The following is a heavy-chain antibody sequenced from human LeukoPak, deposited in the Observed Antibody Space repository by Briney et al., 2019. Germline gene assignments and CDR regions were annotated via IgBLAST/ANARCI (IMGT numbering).Heavy chain of an antibody. D-gene: IGHD3-10*01. J-gene: IGHJ4*02. CDR1: GYSISRGYY. CDR3: ARSELLWFGGVNSGFDY. Sequence: SETLSLTCTVSGYSISRGYYWSWIRQPPGKGLEWIGYVYYSGSTNYNPSLKSRVTISVDTSKNQFSLKLSSVTAADTAVYYCARSELLWFGGVNSGFDYWGQGTLVTVSS. CDR2: VYYSGST. V-gene: IGHV4-61*01.